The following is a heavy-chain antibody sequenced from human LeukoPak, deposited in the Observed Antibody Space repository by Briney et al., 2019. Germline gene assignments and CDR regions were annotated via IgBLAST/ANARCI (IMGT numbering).Heavy chain of an antibody. Sequence: ASVKVSCKASGYTFTGYYMHWVRQAPGQGLEWMGIINPSGGSTSYAQKFQGRVTVTRDMSTSTVYMELSSLRSEDTAVYYCARDRYGSGYVVYWGQGTLVTVSS. CDR2: INPSGGST. D-gene: IGHD3-10*01. CDR1: GYTFTGYY. V-gene: IGHV1-46*01. J-gene: IGHJ4*02. CDR3: ARDRYGSGYVVY.